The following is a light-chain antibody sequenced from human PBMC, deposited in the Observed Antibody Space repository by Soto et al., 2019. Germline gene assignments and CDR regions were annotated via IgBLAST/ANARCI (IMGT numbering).Light chain of an antibody. Sequence: EIAMTKSPATLYVSPGERATLSCSASQSVSSNLAWYQQKPGQAPRLLIYGASPRATGIPARFGGSGSGTEFTLPISSLQAEDFAVYYCQQYNNWPRTFGQGTKVEIK. CDR3: QQYNNWPRT. J-gene: IGKJ1*01. CDR1: QSVSSN. V-gene: IGKV3-15*01. CDR2: GAS.